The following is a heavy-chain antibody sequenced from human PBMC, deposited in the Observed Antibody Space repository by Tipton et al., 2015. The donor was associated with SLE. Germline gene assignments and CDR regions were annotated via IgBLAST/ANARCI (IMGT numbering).Heavy chain of an antibody. CDR1: GGSISSSSYY. CDR3: ARRIAAAATGDYFDY. Sequence: TLSLTCTVSGGSISSSSYYWGWIRQPPGKGLGWIGSIYYSGSTYYNPSLKSRVTISVDTPKNQFSLKLSSVTAADTAVYYCARRIAAAATGDYFDYWGQGTLVTVSS. D-gene: IGHD6-13*01. V-gene: IGHV4-39*07. J-gene: IGHJ4*02. CDR2: IYYSGST.